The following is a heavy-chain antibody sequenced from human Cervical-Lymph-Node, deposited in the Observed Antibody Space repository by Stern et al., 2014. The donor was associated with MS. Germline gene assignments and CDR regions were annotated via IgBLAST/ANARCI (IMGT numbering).Heavy chain of an antibody. CDR2: IIPFGGTA. CDR3: ARGAGDNWFDP. CDR1: GG. Sequence: VQLEESGADVKKPGSSVRVSCKASGGISWLRQAPGQGLEWMGGIIPFGGTANYAQKFQGRLTIIADTSTNTNYMELSSLRSDDPAVYYCARGAGDNWFDPWGQGTLVSVSS. D-gene: IGHD3-10*01. J-gene: IGHJ5*02. V-gene: IGHV1-69*06.